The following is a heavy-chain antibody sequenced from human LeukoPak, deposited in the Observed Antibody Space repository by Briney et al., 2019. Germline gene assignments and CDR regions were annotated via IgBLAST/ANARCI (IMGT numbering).Heavy chain of an antibody. D-gene: IGHD5-18*01. CDR3: ARRTTAMLYFDY. J-gene: IGHJ4*01. CDR1: GYSFTSYW. CDR2: IYPGDSDT. V-gene: IGHV5-51*01. Sequence: GESLKISCRGFGYSFTSYWIAWVRQMPGKGLEWMGIIYPGDSDTRYSPSFQGLVTFSADKSISTAYLQWSSLKASDTAMYYCARRTTAMLYFDYWGHGTLVTVSS.